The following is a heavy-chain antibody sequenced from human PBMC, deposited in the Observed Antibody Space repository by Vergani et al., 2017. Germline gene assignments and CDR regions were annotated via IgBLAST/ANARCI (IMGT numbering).Heavy chain of an antibody. CDR2: ISWTSGSI. CDR3: AKESSVAVALFYY. V-gene: IGHV3-9*01. D-gene: IGHD6-19*01. J-gene: IGHJ4*02. Sequence: EVQLVESGGGLVQPGRSLRLSCAASGFTFDDYAMHWVRQAPGKGLEWVSGISWTSGSIGYADSVKGRFTISRDNAKNSLYLQMNSLRAEDTALYYCAKESSVAVALFYYWGQGTLVTVSS. CDR1: GFTFDDYA.